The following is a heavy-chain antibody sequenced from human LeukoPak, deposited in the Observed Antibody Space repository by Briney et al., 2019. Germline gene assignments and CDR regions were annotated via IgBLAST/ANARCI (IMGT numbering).Heavy chain of an antibody. CDR2: IKSKTDGGTT. D-gene: IGHD3-22*01. J-gene: IGHJ4*02. Sequence: PGGSLRLSCAASGFTFSNAWMSWVRQAPGKGLEWVGRIKSKTDGGTTDYAAPVKGRFTISRDDSKNTLYLQMNSLKTEDTAVYYCARPYDSSGYYLNWGLGTLVTVSS. CDR1: GFTFSNAW. V-gene: IGHV3-15*01. CDR3: ARPYDSSGYYLN.